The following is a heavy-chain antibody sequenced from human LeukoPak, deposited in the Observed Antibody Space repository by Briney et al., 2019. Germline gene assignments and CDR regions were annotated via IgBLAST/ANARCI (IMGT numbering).Heavy chain of an antibody. Sequence: SETLSLTCTVSGGSIGSGGYYWSWIRQPPGKGLEWIGYIYYSGSTYYNPSLKSRVTISVDTSKNQFSLKLSSVTAADTAVYYCARVSRESNYVGYWGQGTLVTVSS. CDR1: GGSIGSGGYY. V-gene: IGHV4-30-4*01. J-gene: IGHJ4*02. D-gene: IGHD2/OR15-2a*01. CDR2: IYYSGST. CDR3: ARVSRESNYVGY.